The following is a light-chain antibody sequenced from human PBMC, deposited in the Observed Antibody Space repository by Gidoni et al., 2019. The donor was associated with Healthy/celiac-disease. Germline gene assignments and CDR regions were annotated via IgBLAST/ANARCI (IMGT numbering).Light chain of an antibody. CDR3: QQYDNLPFT. V-gene: IGKV1-33*01. J-gene: IGKJ3*01. CDR2: DAS. CDR1: QDISNY. Sequence: DIQMTQSPSSLSASVGDRVTITCQASQDISNYLNWYQQKPGKAPKLLIYDASNLETGVPSRFSGSGSGTDFTFTISSLQPEDIVTYYCQQYDNLPFTFGPGTKVEIK.